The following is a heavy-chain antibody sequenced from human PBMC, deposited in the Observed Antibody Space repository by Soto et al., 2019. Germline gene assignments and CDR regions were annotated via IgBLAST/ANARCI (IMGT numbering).Heavy chain of an antibody. CDR3: GSNGSGGIIDS. CDR2: ISVFNGNT. CDR1: GYTFTGYG. Sequence: QVQLVQSGAEVKKPGASVKVSCKTSGYTFTGYGINWVRQAPGHGLEWMGWISVFNGNTKYGQNIQDRVIMTTDTSTSAAYMELRSLRSGDTAVYFCGSNGSGGIIDSWGQGTMLIVSS. V-gene: IGHV1-18*01. D-gene: IGHD2-15*01. J-gene: IGHJ3*01.